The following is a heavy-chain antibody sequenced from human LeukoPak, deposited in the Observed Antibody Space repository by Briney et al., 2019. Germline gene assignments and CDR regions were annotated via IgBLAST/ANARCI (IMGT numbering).Heavy chain of an antibody. CDR3: ARDDYKGYFDY. Sequence: PGGSLRLSCAASGFTVSSNYMSWVRQAPGKGLEWVSVIYSGGSTFYADSVRGRFTISRDNSKNTLYLQMNSLRAEDTAVYYCARDDYKGYFDYWGQGTLVTVSS. D-gene: IGHD4-11*01. CDR1: GFTVSSNY. J-gene: IGHJ4*02. CDR2: IYSGGST. V-gene: IGHV3-66*01.